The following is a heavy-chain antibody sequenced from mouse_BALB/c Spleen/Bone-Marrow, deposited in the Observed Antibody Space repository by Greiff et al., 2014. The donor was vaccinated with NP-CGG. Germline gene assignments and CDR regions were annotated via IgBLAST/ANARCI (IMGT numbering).Heavy chain of an antibody. D-gene: IGHD4-1*01. J-gene: IGHJ2*01. CDR3: ARLFGTRDFDY. V-gene: IGHV14-1*02. Sequence: EVKLQESGAELVRPGALVKLSCKASGFNIKDYFMHWVKQRPEQGLEWIGWIDPEIGNTLYDPKFQGKASITADTSSNTAYLQLSSLTSGDTAVYYCARLFGTRDFDYWGQGTTLTVSS. CDR1: GFNIKDYF. CDR2: IDPEIGNT.